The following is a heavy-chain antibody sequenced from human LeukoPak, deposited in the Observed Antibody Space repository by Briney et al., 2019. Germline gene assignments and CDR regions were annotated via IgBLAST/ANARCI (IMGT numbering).Heavy chain of an antibody. CDR3: AKGGIGSSSGLDY. D-gene: IGHD5-18*01. Sequence: PGGSLRLSCAASGFTFSSYAMSWVRQAPGKGLEWVSAISGSGGSTYYADSVKGRFTISRDNSKNTLYLQMNSLRDEDTAVYYCAKGGIGSSSGLDYWGQGTLVTVSS. J-gene: IGHJ4*02. CDR1: GFTFSSYA. CDR2: ISGSGGST. V-gene: IGHV3-23*01.